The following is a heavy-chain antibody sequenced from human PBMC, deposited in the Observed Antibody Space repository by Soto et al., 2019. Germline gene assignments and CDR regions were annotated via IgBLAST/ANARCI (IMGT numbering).Heavy chain of an antibody. CDR2: FSATSENT. CDR1: GFFFSSYT. V-gene: IGHV3-23*01. CDR3: AKARDQQWVRLPFDY. Sequence: EVQLLESGGGLVQPGGSLRLSCVGSGFFFSSYTMTWVRQAPGKGLEWVSSFSATSENTYYADSVRGRFTISRDNSKKTLVLQMNSMKAEDTAMYYCAKARDQQWVRLPFDYWGQGILVIVSS. D-gene: IGHD6-19*01. J-gene: IGHJ4*02.